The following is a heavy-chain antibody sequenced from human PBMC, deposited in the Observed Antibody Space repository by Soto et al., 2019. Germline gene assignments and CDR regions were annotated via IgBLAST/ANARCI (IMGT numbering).Heavy chain of an antibody. Sequence: SETLSLTCTVSGGSISSGDYYWSWIRQPPGKGLEWIGYIYYSGSTYYNPSLKSRVTISVGTSKNQFSLKLSSVTAADTAVYYCAREADENCSITSCPAYYYYGMDVWGQGTTVTGSS. J-gene: IGHJ6*02. D-gene: IGHD2-2*01. V-gene: IGHV4-30-4*01. CDR3: AREADENCSITSCPAYYYYGMDV. CDR2: IYYSGST. CDR1: GGSISSGDYY.